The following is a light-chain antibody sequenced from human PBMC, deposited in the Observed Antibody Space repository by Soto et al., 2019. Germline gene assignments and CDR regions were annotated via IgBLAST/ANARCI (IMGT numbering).Light chain of an antibody. CDR3: QAWDSSTGV. J-gene: IGLJ2*01. CDR1: KLGDKY. Sequence: SYELTQPPSVSVSPGQTASITCSGDKLGDKYACWYQQKPGQSPVLVIYQDSKRPSGIPERFSGSNSGNTATLTISGTQAMDEADYYCQAWDSSTGVFGGGTRSPS. CDR2: QDS. V-gene: IGLV3-1*01.